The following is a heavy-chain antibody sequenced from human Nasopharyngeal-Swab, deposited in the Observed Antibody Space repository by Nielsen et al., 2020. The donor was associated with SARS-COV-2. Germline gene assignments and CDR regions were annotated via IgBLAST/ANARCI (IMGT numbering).Heavy chain of an antibody. CDR3: ASLLTYYDFWSGYLNYYYMDV. Sequence: VRQAPGKGLEWIGEIYHSGSTNYNPSLKSRVTISVGNSKNQFSLSLSSVTAADTAVYYCASLLTYYDFWSGYLNYYYMDVWGKGTTVTVSS. CDR2: IYHSGST. J-gene: IGHJ6*03. V-gene: IGHV4-4*02. D-gene: IGHD3-3*01.